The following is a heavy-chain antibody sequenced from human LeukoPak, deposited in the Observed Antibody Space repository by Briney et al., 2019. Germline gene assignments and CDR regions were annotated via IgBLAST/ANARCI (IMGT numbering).Heavy chain of an antibody. CDR1: GVTFSDYG. Sequence: AGGSVRLSCAACGVTFSDYGMHWVRQPPGKGLEWVAVIWYDGSNQYYADSVKGRFTISRDNSKHTLYLQMNSLRGEDTAVYYCARDLGVSYYYYGMDVWGQGTTVTVSS. J-gene: IGHJ6*02. CDR3: ARDLGVSYYYYGMDV. V-gene: IGHV3-33*01. D-gene: IGHD4-23*01. CDR2: IWYDGSNQ.